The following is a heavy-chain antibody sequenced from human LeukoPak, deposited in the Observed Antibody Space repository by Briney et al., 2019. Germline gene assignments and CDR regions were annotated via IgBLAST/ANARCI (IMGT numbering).Heavy chain of an antibody. CDR1: GFTLSSYG. CDR3: AKEGYSRDFDY. V-gene: IGHV3-30*18. CDR2: ISYDGSNK. J-gene: IGHJ4*02. D-gene: IGHD5-18*01. Sequence: PGGSLRLSCAASGFTLSSYGMHWVRQAPGKGLEWVAVISYDGSNKYYADSVKGRFTISRDNSKNTLYLQMNSLRAEDTAVYYCAKEGYSRDFDYWGQGTLVTVSS.